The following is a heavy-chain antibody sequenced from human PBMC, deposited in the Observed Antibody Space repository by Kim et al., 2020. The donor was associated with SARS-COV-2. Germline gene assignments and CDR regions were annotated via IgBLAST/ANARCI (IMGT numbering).Heavy chain of an antibody. CDR3: AVLGFGELRDYYYGMDV. D-gene: IGHD3-10*01. CDR2: IWYDGSNK. Sequence: GGSLRLSCAASGFTFSSYGMHWVRQAPGKGLEWVAVIWYDGSNKYYADSVKGRFTISRDNSKNTLYLQMNSLRAEDTAVYYCAVLGFGELRDYYYGMDVWGQGTTVTVSS. CDR1: GFTFSSYG. V-gene: IGHV3-33*01. J-gene: IGHJ6*02.